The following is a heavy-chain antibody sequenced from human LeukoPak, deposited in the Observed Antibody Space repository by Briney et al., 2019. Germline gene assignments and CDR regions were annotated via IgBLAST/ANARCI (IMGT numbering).Heavy chain of an antibody. J-gene: IGHJ4*02. CDR2: IYPADSDT. D-gene: IGHD2-15*01. CDR1: GYRFTSYW. Sequence: GESLKISLRGSGYRFTSYWIGWGRPMPGKGVGRRGIIYPADSDTRYSPSFQGQVTISADKSISTAYLQWSSLKASDTAMYYCARHGGGFDYWGQGTPVTVSS. CDR3: ARHGGGFDY. V-gene: IGHV5-51*01.